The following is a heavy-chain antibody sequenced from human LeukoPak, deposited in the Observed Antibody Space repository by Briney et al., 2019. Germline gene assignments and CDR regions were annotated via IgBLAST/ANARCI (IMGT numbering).Heavy chain of an antibody. CDR2: IKQDGSEK. D-gene: IGHD3-3*01. Sequence: GGSLRLSCAASGFTFSSYWMSWVRQAPGKGLEWVANIKQDGSEKYYVDSVKGRFTISRDNAKNSLYLQMNSLRAEDTAVYYCARVLRFLEWLPMDVWGKGTTVTVSS. CDR3: ARVLRFLEWLPMDV. J-gene: IGHJ6*04. V-gene: IGHV3-7*01. CDR1: GFTFSSYW.